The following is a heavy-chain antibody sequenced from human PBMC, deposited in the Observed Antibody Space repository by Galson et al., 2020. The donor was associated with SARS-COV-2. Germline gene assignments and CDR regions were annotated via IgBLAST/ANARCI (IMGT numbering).Heavy chain of an antibody. Sequence: SETLSLTCTVSGGSISSSSYYWGWIRQPPGKGLEWIGSIYYSGSTYYNPSLKSRVTISVDTSKNQFSLKLSSVTAADTAVYYCAREVPLIRYYDFWSGYPFGYWGQGTLVTVSS. CDR2: IYYSGST. D-gene: IGHD3-3*01. J-gene: IGHJ4*02. CDR3: AREVPLIRYYDFWSGYPFGY. V-gene: IGHV4-39*07. CDR1: GGSISSSSYY.